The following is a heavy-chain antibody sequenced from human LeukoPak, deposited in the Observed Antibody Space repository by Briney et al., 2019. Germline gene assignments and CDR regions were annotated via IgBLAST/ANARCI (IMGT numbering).Heavy chain of an antibody. CDR3: ARSAWSKSFYWYFNL. D-gene: IGHD2-8*02. J-gene: IGHJ2*01. Sequence: SQTLSLTCTVSGGSISSGDYYWSWIRQPPGKGLEWIGYIYYGGSTYYNPSLKSRVTISVDTSKNQFSLKLSSVTAADTAVYYCARSAWSKSFYWYFNLWGRGTLVTVSS. V-gene: IGHV4-30-4*01. CDR2: IYYGGST. CDR1: GGSISSGDYY.